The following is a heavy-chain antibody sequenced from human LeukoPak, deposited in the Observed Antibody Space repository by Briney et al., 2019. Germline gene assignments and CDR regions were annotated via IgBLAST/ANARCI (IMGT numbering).Heavy chain of an antibody. Sequence: GASVKVSRKASGYTFTSYGISWVRQAPGQGLEWMGWLSAYNGNTNYAQKLQGRVTMTTDTSTSTAYMELRSLRSDDTAVYYCARPSFHCSSTSCYTGYGMDVWGQGTTVTVSS. D-gene: IGHD2-2*02. CDR3: ARPSFHCSSTSCYTGYGMDV. CDR1: GYTFTSYG. CDR2: LSAYNGNT. V-gene: IGHV1-18*01. J-gene: IGHJ6*02.